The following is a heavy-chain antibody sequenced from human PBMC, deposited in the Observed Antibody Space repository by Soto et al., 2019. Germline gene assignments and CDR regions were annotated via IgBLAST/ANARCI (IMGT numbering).Heavy chain of an antibody. D-gene: IGHD6-19*01. CDR1: GFSFSSSGVA. J-gene: IGHJ4*02. Sequence: QITLKESGPTLVEPTQTLTLTCTFSGFSFSSSGVAVGGIRQHPGKALEWVAVICWDDDKRYRTTLKSRLTITKDTSKNQVVRTMTNMDPVDTGTYYCAHRLRISNGWGPFDYWGQGIVVTVS. CDR3: AHRLRISNGWGPFDY. V-gene: IGHV2-5*02. CDR2: ICWDDDK.